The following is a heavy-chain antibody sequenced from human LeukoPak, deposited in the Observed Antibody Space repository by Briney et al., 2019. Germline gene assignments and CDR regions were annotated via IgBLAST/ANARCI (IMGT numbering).Heavy chain of an antibody. V-gene: IGHV3-30*03. D-gene: IGHD6-6*01. Sequence: PGGSLRLSCAASGFTVSSNYMSWVRQAPGKGGEWVAVISYDGSNKYYEDSVKGRFTISRENSKKTVYLQMNSRRAEDTAVYYCARVSPDPATVLVPNQGAFDIWGQGTMVTVSS. CDR1: GFTVSSNY. CDR2: ISYDGSNK. CDR3: ARVSPDPATVLVPNQGAFDI. J-gene: IGHJ3*02.